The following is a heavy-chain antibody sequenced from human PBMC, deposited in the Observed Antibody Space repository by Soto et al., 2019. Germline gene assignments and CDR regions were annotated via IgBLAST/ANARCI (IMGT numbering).Heavy chain of an antibody. CDR2: ISGYNGNT. CDR1: GYTLTNYG. J-gene: IGHJ6*02. Sequence: QVQVVQSGDEVKKPGASVKVSCKASGYTLTNYGFSWVRQAPGQGLEWMGGISGYNGNTKYAEKFQGRVTMTTDTSTSTAHMELRSLRSDDTAVYYCAREGQAPYYYYGMDVWGQGTAVTVSS. V-gene: IGHV1-18*01. CDR3: AREGQAPYYYYGMDV.